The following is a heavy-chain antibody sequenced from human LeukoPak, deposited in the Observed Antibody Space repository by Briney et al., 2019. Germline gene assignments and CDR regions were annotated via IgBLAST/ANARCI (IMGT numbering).Heavy chain of an antibody. CDR1: GFTFSKYS. V-gene: IGHV3-48*01. J-gene: IGHJ3*02. D-gene: IGHD6-13*01. Sequence: PGGSLRLSCAASGFTFSKYSINWVRQAPGKGLEWVSYISSSSSTIYYTDSVKGRFTISRDNAKNSLYLQMNSLRPEDTAVYYCAKDLAALDAFDIWGQGTMVTVSS. CDR3: AKDLAALDAFDI. CDR2: ISSSSSTI.